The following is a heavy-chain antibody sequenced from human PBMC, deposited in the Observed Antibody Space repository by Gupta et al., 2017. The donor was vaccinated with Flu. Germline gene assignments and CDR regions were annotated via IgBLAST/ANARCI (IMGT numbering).Heavy chain of an antibody. Sequence: EVQLLESGGGLVQPGGSLRLPCAAPGFTFSSYAMNWVRQAPGKGLEWVSAISGSGNTHYADSVKGRFTISRDNSKNTLYLQMNSLRAEDKAVYYCAKRYSSGWYYFDHWGQGTLVTVSS. D-gene: IGHD6-19*01. CDR3: AKRYSSGWYYFDH. CDR2: ISGSGNT. V-gene: IGHV3-23*01. J-gene: IGHJ4*02. CDR1: GFTFSSYA.